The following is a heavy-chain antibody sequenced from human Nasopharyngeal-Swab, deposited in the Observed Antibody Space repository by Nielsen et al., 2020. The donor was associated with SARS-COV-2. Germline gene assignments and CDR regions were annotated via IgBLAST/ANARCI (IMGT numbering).Heavy chain of an antibody. J-gene: IGHJ4*02. CDR1: GGTFSSYA. CDR2: IIPIFGTA. Sequence: SVKVSCKASGGTFSSYAISWVRQAPGQGLEWMGGIIPIFGTANYAQKFQGRVTMTEDTSTDTAYMELSSLRSEDTAVYYCATLRSGYYPKTFDYWGQGTLVTVSS. CDR3: ATLRSGYYPKTFDY. V-gene: IGHV1-69*06. D-gene: IGHD3-3*01.